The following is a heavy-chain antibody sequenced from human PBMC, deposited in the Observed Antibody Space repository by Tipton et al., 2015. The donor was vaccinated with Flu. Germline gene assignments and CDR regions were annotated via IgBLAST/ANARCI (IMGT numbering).Heavy chain of an antibody. J-gene: IGHJ5*02. CDR1: GFTFSNAW. CDR2: IKSKTDGETT. CDR3: TTDRIVVVPAAISGTDWFDP. V-gene: IGHV3-15*01. Sequence: SLRLSCAASGFTFSNAWMSWVRQAPGKGLEWVGRIKSKTDGETTDYAAPVKGRFTISRDDSKNTLYLQMNSLKTEDTAVYYCTTDRIVVVPAAISGTDWFDPWGQGTLVTVSS. D-gene: IGHD2-2*01.